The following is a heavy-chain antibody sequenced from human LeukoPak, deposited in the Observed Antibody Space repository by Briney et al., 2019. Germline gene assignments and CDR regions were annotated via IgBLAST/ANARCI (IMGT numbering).Heavy chain of an antibody. J-gene: IGHJ3*02. Sequence: SETLSLTYAVSGGSISSSNWWSWVRRPPGKGLEWIGEIYHIGSTNYNPSLKSRVTISVDKSKNQFSLKLSSVTAADTAVYYCARRYIRGDTYGFDIWGQGTMVTVSS. D-gene: IGHD3-10*02. CDR1: GGSISSSNW. CDR2: IYHIGST. CDR3: ARRYIRGDTYGFDI. V-gene: IGHV4-4*02.